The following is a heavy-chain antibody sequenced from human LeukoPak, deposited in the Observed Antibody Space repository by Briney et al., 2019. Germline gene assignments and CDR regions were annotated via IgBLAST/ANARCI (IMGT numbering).Heavy chain of an antibody. CDR1: GGTFSSYA. D-gene: IGHD3-10*01. J-gene: IGHJ4*02. CDR2: IIPIFGTA. CDR3: ARANYGSGSYYKSYFDY. V-gene: IGHV1-69*13. Sequence: ASVKVSCKASGGTFSSYAISWVRQAPGQGLEWMGGIIPIFGTANYAQKFQGRVTITADESTSTAYMELSSLRSEDTAVYYCARANYGSGSYYKSYFDYWGQGTLVTVSP.